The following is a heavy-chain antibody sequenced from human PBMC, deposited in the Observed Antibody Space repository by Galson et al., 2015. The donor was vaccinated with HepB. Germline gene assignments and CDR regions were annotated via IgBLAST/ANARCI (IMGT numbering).Heavy chain of an antibody. CDR1: GYTFTSYG. V-gene: IGHV1-18*04. CDR2: ISAYNGNT. J-gene: IGHJ3*02. CDR3: ARGNHFLLLWFGESGDDAFDI. Sequence: SVKVSCKASGYTFTSYGISWVRQAPGQGLEWMGWISAYNGNTNYAQKLQGRVTMTTDTSTSTAYMELRSLRSDDTAVYYCARGNHFLLLWFGESGDDAFDIWGQGTMVTVSS. D-gene: IGHD3-10*01.